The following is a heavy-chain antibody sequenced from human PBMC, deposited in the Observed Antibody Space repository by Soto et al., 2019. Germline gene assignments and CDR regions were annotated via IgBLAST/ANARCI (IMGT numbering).Heavy chain of an antibody. CDR1: GGTFNSYT. Sequence: SVKVSCKAPGGTFNSYTISWLRQAPGQGLEWMGRIIPILHMANYAQKFQDRVTITADKSTSTAYMDLSSLRSEDTALYYCARDRASISAGGASDIWGQGTMVTVSS. V-gene: IGHV1-69*04. CDR2: IIPILHMA. D-gene: IGHD6-6*01. CDR3: ARDRASISAGGASDI. J-gene: IGHJ3*02.